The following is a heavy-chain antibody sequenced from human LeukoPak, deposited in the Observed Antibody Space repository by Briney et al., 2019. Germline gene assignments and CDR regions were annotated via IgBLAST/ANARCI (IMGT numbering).Heavy chain of an antibody. J-gene: IGHJ6*03. CDR1: GFTFSSNY. CDR3: AREVGYYYMDV. CDR2: ISSSGSTI. D-gene: IGHD2-15*01. Sequence: PGGSLRLSCAASGFTFSSNYMSWVRQAPGKGLEWVSYISSSGSTIYYADSVKGRFTISRDNAKNSLYLQMNSLRAEDTAVYYCAREVGYYYMDVWGKGTTVTVSS. V-gene: IGHV3-11*04.